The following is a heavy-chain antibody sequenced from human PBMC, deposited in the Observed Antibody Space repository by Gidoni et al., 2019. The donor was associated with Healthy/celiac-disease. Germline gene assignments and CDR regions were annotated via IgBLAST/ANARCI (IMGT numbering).Heavy chain of an antibody. J-gene: IGHJ4*02. CDR2: IRSKANSYAT. Sequence: EVQLVESGEGLVQPGGSLKLSCAASGFDFSGSARHWVRQASGKGREWVGRIRSKANSYATAYAASVKGRFTISRDDSKNTAYLQMNSLKTEDTAVYYCTRPGIAETGDDYWGQGTLVTVSS. CDR3: TRPGIAETGDDY. CDR1: GFDFSGSA. V-gene: IGHV3-73*02. D-gene: IGHD6-13*01.